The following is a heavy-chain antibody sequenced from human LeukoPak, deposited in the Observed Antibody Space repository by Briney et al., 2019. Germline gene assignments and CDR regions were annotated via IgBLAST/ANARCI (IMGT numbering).Heavy chain of an antibody. Sequence: SETLTLTCAVYGGSFSGYYRSWIRQPPGKGLEWIGEINHSGSTNYNPSLKSRVTISVDTSKNQFSLKLSSVTAADTAVYYCARGRYSYGYNWFDPWAQGTLVTVSS. J-gene: IGHJ5*02. CDR3: ARGRYSYGYNWFDP. V-gene: IGHV4-34*01. CDR1: GGSFSGYY. CDR2: INHSGST. D-gene: IGHD5-18*01.